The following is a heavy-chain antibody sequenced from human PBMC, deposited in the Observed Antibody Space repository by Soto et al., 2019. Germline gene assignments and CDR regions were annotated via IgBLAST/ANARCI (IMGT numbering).Heavy chain of an antibody. CDR1: GYNFAGYW. D-gene: IGHD3-3*01. CDR2: IYPSDSDT. CDR3: ARGGVSTRTFDY. J-gene: IGHJ4*02. Sequence: GESLKISCKGSGYNFAGYWIAWVRQMPGKGLESMGIIYPSDSDTRYRPSFQGQVTISADKSISSAYLQWSSLRASDTAMYYCARGGVSTRTFDYWGQGTPVTVSS. V-gene: IGHV5-51*01.